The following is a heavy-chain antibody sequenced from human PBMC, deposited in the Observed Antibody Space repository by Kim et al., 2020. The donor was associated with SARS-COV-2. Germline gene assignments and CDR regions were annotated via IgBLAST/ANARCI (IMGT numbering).Heavy chain of an antibody. J-gene: IGHJ5*02. D-gene: IGHD1-1*01. CDR3: ARDRGTSGMPGWFDP. Sequence: SQTLSLTCAISGDSVSSNSAAWNWLRQSPSRGLEWLARIYYRSKWYYGYAVSVKSRITITPDTSKNQSSLQLNSVTPEDTAVYSCARDRGTSGMPGWFDPWGQGTLVTVSS. CDR1: GDSVSSNSAA. V-gene: IGHV6-1*01. CDR2: IYYRSKWYY.